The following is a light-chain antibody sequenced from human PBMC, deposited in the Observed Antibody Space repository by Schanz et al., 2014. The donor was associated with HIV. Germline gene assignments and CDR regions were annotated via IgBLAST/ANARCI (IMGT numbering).Light chain of an antibody. V-gene: IGLV2-14*03. J-gene: IGLJ2*01. CDR2: DVS. CDR1: SSDVGGYDY. CDR3: VSYTGTNNPV. Sequence: QSALTQPASVSGSPGQSITISCTGTSSDVGGYDYVSWYQQHPGQAPKLIIYDVSRRPSGISNRFSGSKSGNTASLTISGLQTEDEADYYCVSYTGTNNPVFGGGTKLTVL.